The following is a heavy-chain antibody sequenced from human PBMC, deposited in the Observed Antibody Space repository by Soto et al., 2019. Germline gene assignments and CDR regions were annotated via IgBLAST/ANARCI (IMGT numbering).Heavy chain of an antibody. J-gene: IGHJ4*02. D-gene: IGHD1-1*01. CDR3: AKLGTMGVFDN. CDR2: ITFRGDNT. V-gene: IGHV3-23*01. Sequence: EVQLLSSGGGLVSPGGSLRLSCAASGFTFSSYAMSWVRQAPGKGLEWLAGITFRGDNTYYADSVKGRFSLSRDNSRNRLDLQMNNLKVEDTALYYCAKLGTMGVFDNWGQGTLLTVSS. CDR1: GFTFSSYA.